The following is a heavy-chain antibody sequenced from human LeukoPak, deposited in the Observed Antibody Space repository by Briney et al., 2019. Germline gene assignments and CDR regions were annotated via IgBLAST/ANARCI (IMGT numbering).Heavy chain of an antibody. J-gene: IGHJ4*02. CDR3: ARVAGGAPFDY. CDR1: GFTFSSYS. D-gene: IGHD1-26*01. V-gene: IGHV3-21*01. CDR2: ISSSSSYI. Sequence: PGGFLRLSCAASGFTFSSYSMNWVRQAPGKGLEWVSSISSSSSYIYYADSVKGRFTISRDNAKNSLYLQMNSLRAEDTAVYYCARVAGGAPFDYWGQGTLVTVSS.